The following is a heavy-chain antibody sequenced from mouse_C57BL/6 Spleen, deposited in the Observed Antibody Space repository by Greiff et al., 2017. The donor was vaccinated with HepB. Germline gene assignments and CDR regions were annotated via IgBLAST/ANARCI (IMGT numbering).Heavy chain of an antibody. CDR3: ASLTGTDYFDY. CDR2: IYPRSGNT. J-gene: IGHJ2*01. CDR1: GYTFTSYG. Sequence: QVHVKQSGAELARPGASVKLSCKASGYTFTSYGISWVKQRTGQGLEWIGEIYPRSGNTYYNEKFKGKATLTADKSSSTAYMELRSLTSEDSAVYFCASLTGTDYFDYWGQGTTLTVSS. D-gene: IGHD4-1*01. V-gene: IGHV1-81*01.